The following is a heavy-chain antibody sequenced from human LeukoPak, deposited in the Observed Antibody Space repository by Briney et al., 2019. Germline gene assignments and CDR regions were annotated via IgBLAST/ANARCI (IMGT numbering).Heavy chain of an antibody. J-gene: IGHJ4*02. CDR2: ISSSGSTI. Sequence: GGSLRLSCAASGFTFSDYYMSWIRQAPGKGLEWVSYISSSGSTIYYADSVKGRFTISRDNAKNSLYLQMNSLRAEDTAVYYCTREYYYDSSGCYYWGQGTLVTVSS. V-gene: IGHV3-11*01. CDR3: TREYYYDSSGCYY. D-gene: IGHD3-22*01. CDR1: GFTFSDYY.